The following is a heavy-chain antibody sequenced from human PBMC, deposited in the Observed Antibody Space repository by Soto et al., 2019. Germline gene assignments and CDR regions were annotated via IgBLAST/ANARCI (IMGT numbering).Heavy chain of an antibody. D-gene: IGHD6-13*01. CDR1: GYTLTELS. CDR2: FDPEDGET. Sequence: ASVKVSCKVSGYTLTELSMHWVRQAPGKGLEWVGGFDPEDGETIYAQKFQGRVTMTEDTSTDTAYMELSSLRSEDTAVYYCATGPRYSSSWSDYYYYGMDVWGQGTTVTVSS. J-gene: IGHJ6*02. V-gene: IGHV1-24*01. CDR3: ATGPRYSSSWSDYYYYGMDV.